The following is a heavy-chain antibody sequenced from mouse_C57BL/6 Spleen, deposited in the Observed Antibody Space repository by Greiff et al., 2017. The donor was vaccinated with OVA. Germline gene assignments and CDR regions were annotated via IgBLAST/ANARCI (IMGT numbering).Heavy chain of an antibody. V-gene: IGHV1-80*01. D-gene: IGHD1-1*01. J-gene: IGHJ2*01. CDR1: GYAFSSYW. CDR3: EAYYYGSSYFDY. Sequence: VQRVESGAELVKPGASVKISCKASGYAFSSYWMNWVKQRPGKGLEWIGQIYPGDGDTNYNGKFKGKATLTADKSSSTAYMQLSSLTSEDSAVYFCEAYYYGSSYFDYWGQGTTLTVSS. CDR2: IYPGDGDT.